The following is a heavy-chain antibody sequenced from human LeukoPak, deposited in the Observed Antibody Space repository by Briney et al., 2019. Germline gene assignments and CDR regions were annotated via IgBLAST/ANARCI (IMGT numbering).Heavy chain of an antibody. CDR3: ARAAVPAAHDY. CDR1: GGSISSYY. J-gene: IGHJ4*02. CDR2: IYYSGST. V-gene: IGHV4-59*01. D-gene: IGHD2-2*01. Sequence: SETLSLTCTVSGGSISSYYWSWIRQPPGKGLEWIGYIYYSGSTNYNPSLKSRVTISVDTSKNLFSLKLSSVTAADTAVYYCARAAVPAAHDYWGQGTLVTVSS.